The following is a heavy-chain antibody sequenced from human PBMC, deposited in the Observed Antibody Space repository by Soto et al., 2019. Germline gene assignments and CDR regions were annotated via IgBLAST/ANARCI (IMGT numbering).Heavy chain of an antibody. CDR1: GGTFSSYA. J-gene: IGHJ5*02. Sequence: QVHLVQSGAVVKKPESSVKVSCKASGGTFSSYAISWVRQAPGQGLEWMGGILPIFGTTNYAQIFQGRVTITADETTRTAYMKLSSLRSEDTAVYYCAREPTTDESDYYDGSRYSYSDPWGQGTLVTVSS. CDR2: ILPIFGTT. D-gene: IGHD3-22*01. V-gene: IGHV1-69*01. CDR3: AREPTTDESDYYDGSRYSYSDP.